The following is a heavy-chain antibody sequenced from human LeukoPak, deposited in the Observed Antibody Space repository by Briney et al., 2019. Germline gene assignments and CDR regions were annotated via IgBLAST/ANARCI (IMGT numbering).Heavy chain of an antibody. D-gene: IGHD2-21*02. V-gene: IGHV1-2*02. J-gene: IGHJ4*02. CDR1: GYTFTGYY. CDR3: AREKHVVVTAPHYYFDY. CDR2: INPNSGGT. Sequence: GASVKVSCKASGYTFTGYYMHWVRQAPGQGLEWMGWINPNSGGTNYAQKFQGRVTMTRDTSISTAYMELSRLRSDDTAVYYCAREKHVVVTAPHYYFDYWGQGTLVTVSS.